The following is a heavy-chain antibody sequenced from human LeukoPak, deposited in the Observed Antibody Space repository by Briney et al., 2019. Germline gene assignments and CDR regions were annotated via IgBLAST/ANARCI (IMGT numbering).Heavy chain of an antibody. V-gene: IGHV3-21*01. CDR2: ISSRSTYT. CDR1: GFTFSDYS. D-gene: IGHD2-21*01. Sequence: TGGSLRLSCAASGFTFSDYSMNWVRQAPGQGLEWVSSISSRSTYTYYADSVRGRFTISRDSAKNSLFLQMDSLRVEDTAVYYCARYCGGDCYGMDVWGQGTTVTVSS. J-gene: IGHJ6*02. CDR3: ARYCGGDCYGMDV.